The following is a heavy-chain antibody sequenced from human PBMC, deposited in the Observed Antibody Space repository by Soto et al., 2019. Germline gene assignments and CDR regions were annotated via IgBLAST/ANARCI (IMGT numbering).Heavy chain of an antibody. CDR2: VYYDGST. D-gene: IGHD1-26*01. CDR3: ARGRRSPTVYYGMDV. V-gene: IGHV4-59*02. Sequence: SETLSLTCSVSGDSVSSYYWSWIRQPPGKGLEWIGYVYYDGSTNYNPSLETRVTISIDTSKNQVSLKSNSVTAADTAVYHCARGRRSPTVYYGMDVWGQGTTVTVSS. J-gene: IGHJ6*02. CDR1: GDSVSSYY.